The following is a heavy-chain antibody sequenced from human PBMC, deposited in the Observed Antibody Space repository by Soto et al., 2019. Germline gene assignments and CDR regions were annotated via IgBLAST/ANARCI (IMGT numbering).Heavy chain of an antibody. V-gene: IGHV1-46*01. D-gene: IGHD3-16*02. J-gene: IGHJ5*02. CDR3: ARAGADYIWGSYRSPNWFDP. Sequence: ASVKVSCKASGYTFTSYYMHWVRQAPGQGLEWMGIINPSGGNTNYAQKLQGRVTMTTDTSTSTAYMELRSLRSDDTAVYYCARAGADYIWGSYRSPNWFDPWGQGTLVTVSS. CDR2: INPSGGNT. CDR1: GYTFTSYY.